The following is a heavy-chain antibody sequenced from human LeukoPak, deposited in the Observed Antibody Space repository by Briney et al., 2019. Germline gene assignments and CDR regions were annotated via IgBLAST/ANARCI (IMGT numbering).Heavy chain of an antibody. V-gene: IGHV3-7*01. CDR3: ARVSYYPHDAFDI. CDR2: IKQDGSEK. D-gene: IGHD2-8*01. CDR1: GFTFTSYW. Sequence: PGGCLRLSCAASGFTFTSYWMNWVRQAPGMGLEWVAKIKQDGSEKYYVDSVKGRFTISRDNAKNSLYLQMNSLRAEDTALYYCARVSYYPHDAFDIWGQGTMVTVSS. J-gene: IGHJ3*02.